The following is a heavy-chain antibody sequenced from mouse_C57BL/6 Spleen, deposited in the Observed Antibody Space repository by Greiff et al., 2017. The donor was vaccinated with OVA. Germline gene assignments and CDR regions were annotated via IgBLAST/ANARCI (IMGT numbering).Heavy chain of an antibody. CDR3: ARDYDYDHWYFEV. J-gene: IGHJ1*03. V-gene: IGHV5-17*01. CDR1: GFTFSDYG. CDR2: ISSGSSTI. Sequence: EVQLVESGGGLVKPGGSLKLSCAASGFTFSDYGMHWVRQAPEKGLEWVAYISSGSSTIYYADTVKGRFTISRDNAKNTLFLQMTSLRSEDTAMYDCARDYDYDHWYFEVWGTGTTVTVAS. D-gene: IGHD2-4*01.